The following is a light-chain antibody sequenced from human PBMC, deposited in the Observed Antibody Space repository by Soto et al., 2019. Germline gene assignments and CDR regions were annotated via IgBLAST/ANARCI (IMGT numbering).Light chain of an antibody. J-gene: IGKJ4*01. Sequence: DIQMTQSPSSLSASVGDRVTITCRASQGISNYLAWYQQKPGKVPKVLIYAASTLQSGVPSRFSAIGSGTDFTLPFISLHPEDVATYYCQKYDRAPLTFGGGTKVDIK. CDR3: QKYDRAPLT. V-gene: IGKV1-27*01. CDR2: AAS. CDR1: QGISNY.